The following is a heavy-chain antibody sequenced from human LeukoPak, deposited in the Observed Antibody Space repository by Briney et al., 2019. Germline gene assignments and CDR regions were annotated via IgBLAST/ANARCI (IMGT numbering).Heavy chain of an antibody. Sequence: GGSLRLSCAVSGFTFSGFWMSWSRQAPGKGLEWVASINSDGSEGYYADSVKGQFTISRDNSKNTLYLQMNGLRAEDPAIYYCAKAPPGVYHYGMDAWGQGTTVTVSS. D-gene: IGHD7-27*01. CDR3: AKAPPGVYHYGMDA. CDR1: GFTFSGFW. V-gene: IGHV3-7*03. CDR2: INSDGSEG. J-gene: IGHJ6*02.